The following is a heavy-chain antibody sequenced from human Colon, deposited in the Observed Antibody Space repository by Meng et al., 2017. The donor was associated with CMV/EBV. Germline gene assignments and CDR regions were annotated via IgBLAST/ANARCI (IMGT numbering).Heavy chain of an antibody. CDR2: IYYSGSS. CDR3: ARSKWGGDTYYDFWSGYYTWFDP. D-gene: IGHD3-3*01. V-gene: IGHV4-59*01. Sequence: GSLRLSCTVSGGSTSSYSWSWIRQPPGKGLEWIGYIYYSGSSNYNPSLKSRVTISVDTSKNQFSLKLSSVPAADTAVYYCARSKWGGDTYYDFWSGYYTWFDPWGQGTLVTVSS. J-gene: IGHJ5*02. CDR1: GGSTSSYS.